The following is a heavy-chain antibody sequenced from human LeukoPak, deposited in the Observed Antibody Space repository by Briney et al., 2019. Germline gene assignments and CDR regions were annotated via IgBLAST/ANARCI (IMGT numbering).Heavy chain of an antibody. J-gene: IGHJ4*02. CDR1: GGSISSHC. Sequence: SETLSLTCTVSGGSISSHCWSWIRQPAGKGLEWIGRISTARNTNYNPSLKSRVTMSADTSKNQLFLKLTSVTAADTAVYYCAREVEMARQFDSWGQGTLVTVSS. D-gene: IGHD5-24*01. CDR3: AREVEMARQFDS. CDR2: ISTARNT. V-gene: IGHV4-4*07.